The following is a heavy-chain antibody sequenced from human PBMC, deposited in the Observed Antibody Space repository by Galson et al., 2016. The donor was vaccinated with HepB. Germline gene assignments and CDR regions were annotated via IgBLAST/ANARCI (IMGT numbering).Heavy chain of an antibody. CDR3: TRAPSGWYPLDY. CDR2: VRSKGNSYAT. D-gene: IGHD6-19*01. CDR1: GFTFSGSA. J-gene: IGHJ4*02. V-gene: IGHV3-73*01. Sequence: SLRLSCAASGFTFSGSAMHWVRQASGKGLEWVGRVRSKGNSYATGYAASVKGRFTISRDDSKSTAYLQMNSLKAEDTAVYYCTRAPSGWYPLDYWGQGTLVTVSS.